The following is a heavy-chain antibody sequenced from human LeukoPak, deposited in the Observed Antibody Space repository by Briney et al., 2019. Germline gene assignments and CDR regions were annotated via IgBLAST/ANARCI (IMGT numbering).Heavy chain of an antibody. CDR2: IIPIVGTT. V-gene: IGHV1-69*13. J-gene: IGHJ4*02. D-gene: IGHD3-22*01. CDR3: ARGGYYYDSSGYSHLPDY. Sequence: SVRVSCKASGGTFSSYAFSWVRQAPGQGLEWMGGIIPIVGTTNYAQMFQGRVTITADESTSTAYMELSSLRSEDTAVYYCARGGYYYDSSGYSHLPDYWGQGTLVTVSA. CDR1: GGTFSSYA.